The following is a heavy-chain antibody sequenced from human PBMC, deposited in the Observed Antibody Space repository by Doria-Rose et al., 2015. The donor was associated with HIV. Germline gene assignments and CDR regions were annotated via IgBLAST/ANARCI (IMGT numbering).Heavy chain of an antibody. V-gene: IGHV4-4*02. Sequence: GALAASRPGLVKPSGTLSLPRAVSCASISRSKRGGWVRPPPGEGLGWIGEIYQTGSTNYNPSLKSRVTISADKSTNQVSLKLSSVTAADTAIYYCARAWCGGDCYPDAFESWGQGTLVTVS. D-gene: IGHD2-21*01. CDR3: ARAWCGGDCYPDAFES. J-gene: IGHJ3*02. CDR1: CASISRSKR. CDR2: IYQTGST.